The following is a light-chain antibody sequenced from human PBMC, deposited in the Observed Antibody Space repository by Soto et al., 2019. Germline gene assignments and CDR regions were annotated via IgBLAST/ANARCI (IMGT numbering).Light chain of an antibody. Sequence: EIVLTQSPATLSLSPGERSTLSCRASQSVSYYLAWYQQKPGQAPRLLIYDTSNRATGVPARFSGSGSGTDFTLTISSLEPEDFGVYYCQQRGSWPPTFGQGTRLEIK. CDR3: QQRGSWPPT. J-gene: IGKJ5*01. CDR1: QSVSYY. CDR2: DTS. V-gene: IGKV3-11*01.